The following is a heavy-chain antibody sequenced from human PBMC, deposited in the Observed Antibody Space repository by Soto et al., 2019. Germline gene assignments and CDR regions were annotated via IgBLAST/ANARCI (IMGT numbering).Heavy chain of an antibody. CDR2: IIPIFGTA. CDR1: GGTFSSYA. CDR3: ARAFCSGGSCYSPSEGISGYFDY. Sequence: QVQLVQSGAEVQKPGSSVKVSCKASGGTFSSYAISWVRQAPGQGLEWMGGIIPIFGTANYAQKFQGRVTITADESTSTAYMELSSLRSEDTAVYYCARAFCSGGSCYSPSEGISGYFDYWGQGTLVTVSS. V-gene: IGHV1-69*01. D-gene: IGHD2-15*01. J-gene: IGHJ4*02.